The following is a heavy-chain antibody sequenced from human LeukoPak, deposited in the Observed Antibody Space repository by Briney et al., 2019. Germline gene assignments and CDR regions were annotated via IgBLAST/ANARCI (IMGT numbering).Heavy chain of an antibody. J-gene: IGHJ4*02. Sequence: SETLSLTCTVSGGSISSGVYYWAWIRQPPGKALEWIGHIYLDGSTSYNPSLKCRLTISVQTSKNQFSLKLSSLTAADTAVYYCARAKEQLVLPGGWGQGTLVTVSS. V-gene: IGHV4-39*07. D-gene: IGHD6-13*01. CDR3: ARAKEQLVLPGG. CDR1: GGSISSGVYY. CDR2: IYLDGST.